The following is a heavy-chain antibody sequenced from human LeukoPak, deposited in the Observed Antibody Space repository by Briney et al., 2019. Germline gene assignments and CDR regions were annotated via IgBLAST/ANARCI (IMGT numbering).Heavy chain of an antibody. CDR1: GFPFSSYW. CDR3: ARGNYYDI. J-gene: IGHJ3*02. V-gene: IGHV3-74*01. D-gene: IGHD3-10*01. Sequence: QSGGSLRLSCAASGFPFSSYWMHWVRQAPGNGLLWVSRIDSSGISTTYADSVKGRFTISRDNAKNTLYLQMNSLRAEDTAVYYCARGNYYDIWGQGTKVTVSS. CDR2: IDSSGIST.